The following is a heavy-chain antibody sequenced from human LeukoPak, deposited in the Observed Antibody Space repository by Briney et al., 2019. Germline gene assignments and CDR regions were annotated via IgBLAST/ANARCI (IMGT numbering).Heavy chain of an antibody. J-gene: IGHJ4*02. Sequence: PSETLSLTCAVSGYSISSGYYWSWIRQPAGKAPEWIGRVYPTGGTDYNPSLKTRVTISIDTSRSQFYLKLSSVTAADTAVYYCARALLSQTSSAEYFDDWGQGTLVTVSS. CDR2: VYPTGGT. CDR3: ARALLSQTSSAEYFDD. D-gene: IGHD2-2*01. V-gene: IGHV4-38-2*01. CDR1: GYSISSGYY.